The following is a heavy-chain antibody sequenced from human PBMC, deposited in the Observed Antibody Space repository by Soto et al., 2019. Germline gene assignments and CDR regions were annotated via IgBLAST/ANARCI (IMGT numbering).Heavy chain of an antibody. Sequence: SVKVSCKASGGTFSSYAISWVRQAPGQGLEWMGGINPIFGTPHYAQKYQGRVTITADTFTNTAYMELTRLTSDDTAVYFCAREGRHFDYWGQGTLVTVSS. J-gene: IGHJ4*02. V-gene: IGHV1-69*06. CDR3: AREGRHFDY. CDR1: GGTFSSYA. CDR2: INPIFGTP.